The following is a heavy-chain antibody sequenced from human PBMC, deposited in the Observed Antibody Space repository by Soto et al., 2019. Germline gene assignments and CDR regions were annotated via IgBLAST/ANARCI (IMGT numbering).Heavy chain of an antibody. Sequence: SVKVSCKASGGTFSSYAISWVRQAPGQGLEWMGGINPIFGTPHYAQKYQGRVTITADTFTNTAYMELTRLTSDDTAVYFCAREGRHFDYWGQGTLVTVSS. J-gene: IGHJ4*02. V-gene: IGHV1-69*06. CDR3: AREGRHFDY. CDR1: GGTFSSYA. CDR2: INPIFGTP.